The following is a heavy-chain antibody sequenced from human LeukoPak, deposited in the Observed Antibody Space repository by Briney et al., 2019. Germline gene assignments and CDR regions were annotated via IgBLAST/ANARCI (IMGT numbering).Heavy chain of an antibody. CDR1: GGTFSSYA. V-gene: IGHV1-69*13. CDR2: IIPIFGTA. Sequence: GASVKVSCKASGGTFSSYAISWVRQAPGQGLEWMGGIIPIFGTANYAQKFQGRVTITADESTSTAYMELSSLRSEDTAVYYCARVLERRLDNYYGMDVWGQGTTVTVSS. CDR3: ARVLERRLDNYYGMDV. J-gene: IGHJ6*02. D-gene: IGHD1-1*01.